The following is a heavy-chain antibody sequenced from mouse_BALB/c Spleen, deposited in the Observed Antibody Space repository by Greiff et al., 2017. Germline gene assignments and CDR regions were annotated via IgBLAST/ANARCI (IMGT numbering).Heavy chain of an antibody. D-gene: IGHD2-4*01. V-gene: IGHV1-18*01. J-gene: IGHJ3*01. CDR1: GYTFTDYN. CDR2: INPNNGGT. Sequence: VQLQQSGPELVKPGASVKIPCKASGYTFTDYNMDWVKQSHGKSLEWFGDINPNNGGTIYNQKFKGKATLTVDKSSSTAYMELRSLTSEDTAVYYCASMITTSGVFAYWGEGTLVTVAA. CDR3: ASMITTSGVFAY.